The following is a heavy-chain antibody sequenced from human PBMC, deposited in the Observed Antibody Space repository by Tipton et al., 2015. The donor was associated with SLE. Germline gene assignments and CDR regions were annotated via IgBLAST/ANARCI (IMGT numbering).Heavy chain of an antibody. J-gene: IGHJ4*02. CDR2: IYYSGST. V-gene: IGHV4-39*07. Sequence: TLSLTCTVSGGSISSGSYYWSWIRQPAGKGLEWIGSIYYSGSTYYNPSLKSRVTISVDTSKNQFSLKLSSVTAADTAVYYCARGNTIFGVGYWGQGTLVTVSS. D-gene: IGHD3-3*01. CDR3: ARGNTIFGVGY. CDR1: GGSISSGSYY.